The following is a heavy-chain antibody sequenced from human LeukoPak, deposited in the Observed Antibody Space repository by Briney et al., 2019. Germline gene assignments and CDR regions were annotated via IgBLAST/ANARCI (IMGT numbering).Heavy chain of an antibody. D-gene: IGHD4-23*01. CDR2: INHSGST. J-gene: IGHJ4*02. Sequence: SETLSVTCAVYGGSFSGYYWSWIRQPPGKGLEWIGEINHSGSTNYNPSLKSRVTISVDTSKNQFSLKLSSVTAADTAVYYCARGVVVTRGFDYWGQGTLVTVSS. CDR1: GGSFSGYY. CDR3: ARGVVVTRGFDY. V-gene: IGHV4-34*01.